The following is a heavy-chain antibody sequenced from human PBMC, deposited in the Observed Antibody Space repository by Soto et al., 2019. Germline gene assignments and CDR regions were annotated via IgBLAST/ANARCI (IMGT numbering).Heavy chain of an antibody. CDR3: ARQGSGSYNAFAI. Sequence: QLQLQESGPGLVKPSETLSLTCTVSGGSISSSSYYWGWIRQPPGKGLEWIGTIYYSGSTYYNPMPNTRAPISIETSKDLFSLKLSSVTAADRTVYYCARQGSGSYNAFAIWGQGTVVTVSS. CDR2: IYYSGST. J-gene: IGHJ3*02. D-gene: IGHD1-26*01. V-gene: IGHV4-39*01. CDR1: GGSISSSSYY.